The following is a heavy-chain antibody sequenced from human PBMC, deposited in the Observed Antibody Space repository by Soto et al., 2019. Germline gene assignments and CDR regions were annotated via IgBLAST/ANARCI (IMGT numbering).Heavy chain of an antibody. CDR1: GFTFSSYS. D-gene: IGHD3-22*01. V-gene: IGHV3-21*01. CDR2: ISSSSYI. J-gene: IGHJ4*02. Sequence: PGGSLRLSCAASGFTFSSYSMNWVRQAPGKGLEWVSSISSSSYIYYADSVKGRFTISRDNAKNSLYLQMNSLRAEDTAVYYCASNYDSSGYYYGFDYWGQGTLVTVSS. CDR3: ASNYDSSGYYYGFDY.